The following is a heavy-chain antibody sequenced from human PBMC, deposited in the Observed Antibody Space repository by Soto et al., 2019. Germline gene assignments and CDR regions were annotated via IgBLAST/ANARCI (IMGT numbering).Heavy chain of an antibody. Sequence: QVQQQESGPGLVKPSQTLSLTCTVSGGSISSGDYYWSWIRQPPGKGLEWIGYILYSGTTNYNPSLESRLTISVDTSKNQFSLKLTSVTAADTAVYYCARNGALDYWGRGTLVTVSS. D-gene: IGHD2-8*01. J-gene: IGHJ4*02. CDR1: GGSISSGDYY. V-gene: IGHV4-30-4*01. CDR3: ARNGALDY. CDR2: ILYSGTT.